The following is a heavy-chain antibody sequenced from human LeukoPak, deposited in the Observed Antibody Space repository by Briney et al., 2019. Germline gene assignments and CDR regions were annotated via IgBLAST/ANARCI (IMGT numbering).Heavy chain of an antibody. Sequence: GGSLRLSCAASGFSFNNYAMSWVRQAPGKGLEWVSAISGSGGSTYYADSVKGRFTISRDNSKNTLYLQMNSLRAEDTAVYYCAKDWGVRTFDYWGQGTLVTVSS. J-gene: IGHJ4*02. CDR1: GFSFNNYA. CDR2: ISGSGGST. V-gene: IGHV3-23*01. CDR3: AKDWGVRTFDY. D-gene: IGHD3-10*01.